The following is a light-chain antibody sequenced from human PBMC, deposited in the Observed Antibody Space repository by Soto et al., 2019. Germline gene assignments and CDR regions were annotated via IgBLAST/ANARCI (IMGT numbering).Light chain of an antibody. V-gene: IGKV1-39*01. CDR2: GAS. J-gene: IGKJ5*01. CDR1: QSINTY. Sequence: DIQMTQSPSSLSASVGDRVTITCRASQSINTYLNWYQQKSGQAPKLLIYGASGLQSGVPSRFSGSGSGADFTLTISSLQPEDFATYYCQQSLSTPITFGQGTRLEIK. CDR3: QQSLSTPIT.